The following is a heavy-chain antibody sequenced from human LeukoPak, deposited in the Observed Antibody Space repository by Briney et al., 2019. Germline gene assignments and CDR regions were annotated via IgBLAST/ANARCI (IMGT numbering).Heavy chain of an antibody. D-gene: IGHD3-16*01. CDR3: ARLGFGDSSAYDYFYYFMDV. V-gene: IGHV3-48*02. CDR1: GFSFKSYA. CDR2: ISGSGDST. J-gene: IGHJ6*03. Sequence: GGSLRLSCAASGFSFKSYAMNWVRQAQGKGLEWVSYISGSGDSTYYADSVKGRFTISRDNAKNSLYLQMNSLRDEDTAVYYCARLGFGDSSAYDYFYYFMDVWGKGTTVTVSS.